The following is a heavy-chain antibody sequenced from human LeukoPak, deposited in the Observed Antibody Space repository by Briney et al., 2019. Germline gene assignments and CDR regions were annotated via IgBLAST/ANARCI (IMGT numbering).Heavy chain of an antibody. V-gene: IGHV3-21*04. CDR3: AKGLFSAYDKYLDS. D-gene: IGHD5-12*01. J-gene: IGHJ4*02. CDR2: ISATSSDI. CDR1: GFAFESFT. Sequence: GGSLRLSCAGSGFAFESFTMTWVRQAPGKGLEWVSLISATSSDINYAESVRGRFTISRDNAKNSLFLQMDSLRVEDTAIYYRAKGLFSAYDKYLDSWGQGTLVTVSS.